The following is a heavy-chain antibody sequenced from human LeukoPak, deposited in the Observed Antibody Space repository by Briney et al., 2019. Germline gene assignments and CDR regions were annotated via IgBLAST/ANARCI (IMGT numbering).Heavy chain of an antibody. V-gene: IGHV1-18*01. CDR2: ISAYNGNT. CDR1: GYTFTSYD. D-gene: IGHD6-13*01. Sequence: ASVKVSCKASGYTFTSYDINWVRQATGQGLEWMGWISAYNGNTNYAQKLQGRVTMTTDTSTSTAYMELRSLRSDDTAVYYCARDRGSSWYEDYYYYYMDVWGKGTTVTISS. J-gene: IGHJ6*03. CDR3: ARDRGSSWYEDYYYYYMDV.